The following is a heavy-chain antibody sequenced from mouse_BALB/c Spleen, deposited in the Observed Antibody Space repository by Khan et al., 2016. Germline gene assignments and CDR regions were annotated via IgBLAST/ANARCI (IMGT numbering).Heavy chain of an antibody. Sequence: VQLKQSGAELVKPGASVKLSCTASGFNIKDTYMHWVKQRPEQGLEWIGRIDPANGNTKYDPKFQGKATITADTSSNTAYLQLSSLTSEDTAVYDCVDSSGYWFAYWGQGTLVTVSA. J-gene: IGHJ3*01. CDR3: VDSSGYWFAY. CDR1: GFNIKDTY. D-gene: IGHD3-2*01. V-gene: IGHV14-3*02. CDR2: IDPANGNT.